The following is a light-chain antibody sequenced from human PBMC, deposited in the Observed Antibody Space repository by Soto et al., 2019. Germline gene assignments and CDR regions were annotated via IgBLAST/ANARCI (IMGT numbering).Light chain of an antibody. Sequence: IQMTKSPSTLSASVGDRVTITCRASQSISSWLAWYQQKPGKAPKLLIYAASSLQSGVPSRFSGSGSGTEFILSISSLQPDDFATYYCEEYYDYPWRFGQGTKV. V-gene: IGKV1-5*01. CDR1: QSISSW. CDR2: AAS. CDR3: EEYYDYPWR. J-gene: IGKJ1*01.